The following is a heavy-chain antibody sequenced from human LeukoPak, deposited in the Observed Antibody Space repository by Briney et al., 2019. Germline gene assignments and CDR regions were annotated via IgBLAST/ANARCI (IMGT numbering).Heavy chain of an antibody. D-gene: IGHD2-8*01. CDR1: GFTFSTYG. CDR3: ARGESGTKGY. Sequence: GGSLRLSCAASGFTFSTYGMHWVRQAPGKGLEWVANIKQDGSEKYYVDSVKGRFTISRDNAKNSLYLQMNSLRAEDTAVYYCARGESGTKGYWGQGTLVTVSS. J-gene: IGHJ4*02. V-gene: IGHV3-7*05. CDR2: IKQDGSEK.